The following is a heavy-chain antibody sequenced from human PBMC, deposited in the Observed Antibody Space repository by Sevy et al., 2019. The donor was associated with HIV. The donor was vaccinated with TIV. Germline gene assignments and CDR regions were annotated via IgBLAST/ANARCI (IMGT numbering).Heavy chain of an antibody. J-gene: IGHJ3*02. D-gene: IGHD2-2*01. V-gene: IGHV5-51*01. CDR2: IYPGDSDI. CDR1: GYSFTKYW. Sequence: GESLKISCKGSGYSFTKYWIGWVRQMPGKGLEWMGIIYPGDSDIRYSPSFPGQVTFSVDKSISTAYLQWSSLKASDNSMYYCARQILGDSSTWYFLDAFDIWGQGTMVTVSS. CDR3: ARQILGDSSTWYFLDAFDI.